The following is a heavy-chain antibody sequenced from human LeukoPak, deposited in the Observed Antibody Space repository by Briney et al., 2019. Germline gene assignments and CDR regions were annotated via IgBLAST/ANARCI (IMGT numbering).Heavy chain of an antibody. CDR3: ASRAFSSHPSRPVDY. V-gene: IGHV3-73*01. D-gene: IGHD3-3*01. CDR1: GFTLSGSA. CDR2: IRTKAYNYDT. J-gene: IGHJ4*02. Sequence: EGSLKLSCAASGFTLSGSAIYWVRQASGKGLEWVGRIRTKAYNYDTSYAVPMKGRFTISRDDSETTVYLQMSRLGTEDTAVYYCASRAFSSHPSRPVDYWGQGTLVIVSS.